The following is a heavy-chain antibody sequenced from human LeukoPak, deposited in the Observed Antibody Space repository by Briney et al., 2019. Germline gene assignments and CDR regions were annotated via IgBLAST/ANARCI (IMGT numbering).Heavy chain of an antibody. J-gene: IGHJ3*02. D-gene: IGHD6-19*01. CDR1: GFTFSSYA. Sequence: PGGSLRLSCAASGFTFSSYAVSWVRQAPGKGLEWVSAISGSGGSTYYADSVKGRFTISRDNSKNTLYLQMNSLRAEDTAVYYCAKDLGSGWFLDAFDIWGQGTMVTVSS. CDR3: AKDLGSGWFLDAFDI. V-gene: IGHV3-23*01. CDR2: ISGSGGST.